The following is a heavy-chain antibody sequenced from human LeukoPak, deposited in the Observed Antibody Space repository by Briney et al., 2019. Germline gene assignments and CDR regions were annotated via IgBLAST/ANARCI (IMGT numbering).Heavy chain of an antibody. CDR2: ISYDGSNK. V-gene: IGHV3-30*04. CDR1: GFTFSSYA. D-gene: IGHD2-2*01. J-gene: IGHJ4*02. CDR3: ARGRGYCSSTSCSYYFDY. Sequence: GGSLRLSCAASGFTFSSYAMHWVRQAPGKGLEWVAVISYDGSNKYYADSVKGRFTISRDNSKNTLYLQMNSLRAEDTAVYYCARGRGYCSSTSCSYYFDYWGQGPLVTVSS.